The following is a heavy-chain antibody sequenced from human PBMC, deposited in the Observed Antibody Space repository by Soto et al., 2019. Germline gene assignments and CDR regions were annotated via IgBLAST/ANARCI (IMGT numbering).Heavy chain of an antibody. CDR3: AREGGRYCSGGSCQVDY. V-gene: IGHV4-39*02. CDR1: GGSITSSSYY. Sequence: QLQLQESGPGLVKPSETLSLTCTVSGGSITSSSYYWGWIRQPPGKGLEWIGSIYYSGNTYYTPSFKSRVTISVDTLTNQFSLKLSSVTAADTAVYYCAREGGRYCSGGSCQVDYWGQGTLVTVSS. J-gene: IGHJ4*02. CDR2: IYYSGNT. D-gene: IGHD2-15*01.